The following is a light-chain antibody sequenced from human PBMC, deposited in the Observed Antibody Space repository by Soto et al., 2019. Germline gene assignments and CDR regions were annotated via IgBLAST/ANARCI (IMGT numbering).Light chain of an antibody. V-gene: IGKV3-20*01. CDR3: QQYGSSPRT. J-gene: IGKJ5*01. CDR2: GAS. CDR1: QSDS. Sequence: EIVLTQSPGTLSLSPGERATLSCRASQSDSLAWYQQKPGQAPRLLIYGASNRATGIPDRFSGSGSGTDFILTISRLEPEDFAVYYCQQYGSSPRTFGQGTRLEIK.